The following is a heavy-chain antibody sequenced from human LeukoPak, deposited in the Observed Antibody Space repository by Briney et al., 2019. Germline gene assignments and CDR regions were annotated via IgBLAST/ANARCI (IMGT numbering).Heavy chain of an antibody. CDR3: AKGTGRYWTFLDY. CDR1: GFRFDDYA. V-gene: IGHV3-9*01. J-gene: IGHJ4*02. Sequence: PGGSLRLSCAASGFRFDDYAMHWVRQAPGKGLEWVSGISWNSGSLDYVDSVKGRFTISRDNAKNSLYLEMNSLRPEDTALYYCAKGTGRYWTFLDYWGQGAPVTVSS. D-gene: IGHD1-26*01. CDR2: ISWNSGSL.